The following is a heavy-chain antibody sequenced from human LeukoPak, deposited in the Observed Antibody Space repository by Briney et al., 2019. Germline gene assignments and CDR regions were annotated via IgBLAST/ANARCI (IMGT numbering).Heavy chain of an antibody. CDR1: GGSFSGYY. V-gene: IGHV4-34*01. CDR3: ARDGKIQRLYDSSGYYPPFDY. J-gene: IGHJ4*02. D-gene: IGHD3-22*01. CDR2: INHSGST. Sequence: SETLSLTCAVYGGSFSGYYWSWIRQPPGKGLEWIGEINHSGSTNYNPSLKSRVTISVDTSKNQFSLKLSSVTAAGTAVYYCARDGKIQRLYDSSGYYPPFDYWGQGTLVTVSS.